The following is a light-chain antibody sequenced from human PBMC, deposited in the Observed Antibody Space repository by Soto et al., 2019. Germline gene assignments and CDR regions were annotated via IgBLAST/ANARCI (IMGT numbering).Light chain of an antibody. J-gene: IGKJ3*01. CDR1: QSISSY. CDR3: QQRSNWPLT. V-gene: IGKV3-11*01. Sequence: EIVLTQSPATLPLSPGERATLSCRASQSISSYLAWYQQKPGQAPRLLLYDASNRATGIPARFSGSGSGTDFTLTISSLEPEDFALYYCQQRSNWPLTFGPGTKVDIK. CDR2: DAS.